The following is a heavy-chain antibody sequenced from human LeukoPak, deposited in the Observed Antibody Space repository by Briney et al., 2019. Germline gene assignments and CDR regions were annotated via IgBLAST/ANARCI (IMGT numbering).Heavy chain of an antibody. CDR3: ARHEYSGSYYGLSWFDP. Sequence: PSETLSLTCAVSGYSISSGYYWGWIRQPPGKGLEWIGSIYHSGSTYYNPSLKSRVTISVDTSKNQFSLKLSSVTAADTAVYYCARHEYSGSYYGLSWFDPWGAGTLVTVSS. D-gene: IGHD1-26*01. J-gene: IGHJ5*02. CDR2: IYHSGST. CDR1: GYSISSGYY. V-gene: IGHV4-38-2*01.